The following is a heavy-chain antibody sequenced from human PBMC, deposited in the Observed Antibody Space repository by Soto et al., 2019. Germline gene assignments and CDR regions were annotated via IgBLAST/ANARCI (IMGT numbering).Heavy chain of an antibody. V-gene: IGHV4-30-4*02. Sequence: PSETLSFTCTVSGDSLSSSDHYWNWIRHPPGKGPEWIGYIFSSGNTYNNPSLNTRATLSVETLKNQFSLTLTSVTAADTAVYYCARAKMGELLLLPFWGQGILVT. D-gene: IGHD1-26*01. J-gene: IGHJ4*02. CDR1: GDSLSSSDHY. CDR3: ARAKMGELLLLPF. CDR2: IFSSGNT.